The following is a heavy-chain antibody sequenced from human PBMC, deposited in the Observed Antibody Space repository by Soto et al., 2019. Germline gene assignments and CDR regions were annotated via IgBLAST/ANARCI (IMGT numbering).Heavy chain of an antibody. CDR2: ISAYNGNT. J-gene: IGHJ4*02. CDR1: GYTFTSYG. V-gene: IGHV1-18*01. CDR3: ARDLHAAFRSGPQDFDY. Sequence: QVQLVQSGAEVKKPGASVKVSCKASGYTFTSYGISWVRQAPGQGLEWMGWISAYNGNTNYAQKLQGRVTMTTDTSTSTAYMELRSLRSDDTAVYYCARDLHAAFRSGPQDFDYWGQGTLVTVSS. D-gene: IGHD3-3*01.